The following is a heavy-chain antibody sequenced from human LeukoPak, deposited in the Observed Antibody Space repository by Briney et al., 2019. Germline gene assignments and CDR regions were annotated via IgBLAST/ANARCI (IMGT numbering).Heavy chain of an antibody. CDR1: GGSFSGYY. D-gene: IGHD7-27*01. CDR3: ARWGNHALDI. Sequence: SETLSLTCAVYGGSFSGYYWSWIRQPPGKGLEWIGEINHSGSTNYNPSLKSRVTISVDTSKNQFSLKLSSVTAADTAVYYCARWGNHALDIWGQGTMVTVSS. J-gene: IGHJ3*02. V-gene: IGHV4-34*01. CDR2: INHSGST.